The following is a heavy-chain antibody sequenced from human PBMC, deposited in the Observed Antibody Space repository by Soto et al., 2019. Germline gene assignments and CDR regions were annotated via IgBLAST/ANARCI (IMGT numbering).Heavy chain of an antibody. J-gene: IGHJ4*02. CDR1: GFTFSSYG. Sequence: GGSLRLSCAASGFTFSSYGMHWVRQAPGKGLEWVAVISYDGSNKYYADSVKGRFTISRDNSKNTLYLQMNSLRAEDTAVYYCAKDVTGSSWPIDYWGQGTLVTVSS. D-gene: IGHD1-26*01. V-gene: IGHV3-30*18. CDR2: ISYDGSNK. CDR3: AKDVTGSSWPIDY.